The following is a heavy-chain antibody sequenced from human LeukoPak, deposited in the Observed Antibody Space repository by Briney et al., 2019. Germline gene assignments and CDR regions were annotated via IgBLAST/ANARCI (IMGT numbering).Heavy chain of an antibody. CDR3: ARSLGGRYANDY. D-gene: IGHD3-16*01. CDR2: ISAYNGNT. CDR1: GYTFTSNG. Sequence: ASVKVSXKASGYTFTSNGISWMRQAPGQGLEWMGWISAYNGNTNCAQKLQGRVTMTTDTSTSTAYMELRSLRSDDTAVYYCARSLGGRYANDYWGQGTLVTVSS. V-gene: IGHV1-18*01. J-gene: IGHJ4*02.